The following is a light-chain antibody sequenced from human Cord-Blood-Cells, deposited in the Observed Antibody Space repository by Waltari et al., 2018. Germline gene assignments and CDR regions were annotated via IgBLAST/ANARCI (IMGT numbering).Light chain of an antibody. J-gene: IGKJ4*01. Sequence: EIVMTPSPATLSVSPGERATLSCRASQSVSSNLAWYQQKPGPAPRLLIYGASTRATGIPARFSGSGSGTEFTLTISSLQSEDFAVYYWQEYNNWPPLTFGGGTKVEIK. CDR3: QEYNNWPPLT. V-gene: IGKV3-15*01. CDR2: GAS. CDR1: QSVSSN.